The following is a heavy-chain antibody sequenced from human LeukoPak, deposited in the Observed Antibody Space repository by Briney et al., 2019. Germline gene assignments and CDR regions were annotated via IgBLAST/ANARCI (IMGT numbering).Heavy chain of an antibody. J-gene: IGHJ4*02. CDR3: AREEMASISDY. Sequence: GGSLRLSCAASGFTFSCYSMNWVRQAPGKGLEWVSSISSSSSYIYYADSVKGRFTISRDNAKNSLYLQMNSLRAEDTAVYYCAREEMASISDYWGQGTLVTVSS. V-gene: IGHV3-21*01. CDR1: GFTFSCYS. CDR2: ISSSSSYI. D-gene: IGHD5-24*01.